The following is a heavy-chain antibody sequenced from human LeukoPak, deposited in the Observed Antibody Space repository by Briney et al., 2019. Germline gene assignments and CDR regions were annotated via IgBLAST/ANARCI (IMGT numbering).Heavy chain of an antibody. CDR1: GFTFSYYG. CDR2: IRSDGSDK. D-gene: IGHD3-10*01. V-gene: IGHV3-30*02. CDR3: RCGSGTYSDVFDI. Sequence: GGSLRLSCVASGFTFSYYGIHWVRQAPGKGLEWVTFIRSDGSDKYYADSVKGRFTISRDNSKNTLYLQMNSLRAEDTAVYYYRCGSGTYSDVFDIWGQGTMVTVSS. J-gene: IGHJ3*02.